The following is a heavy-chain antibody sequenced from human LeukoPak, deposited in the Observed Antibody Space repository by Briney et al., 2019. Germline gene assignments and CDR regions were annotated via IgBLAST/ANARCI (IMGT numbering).Heavy chain of an antibody. CDR2: IFSSEFH. CDR1: GGSITITY. D-gene: IGHD1-14*01. CDR3: ARDKPGDHVARPRERFEY. J-gene: IGHJ4*02. Sequence: SDTLSLTHTVSGGSITITYWAWTRQPVGGGRGGIGRIFSSEFHIHHPPLKTRVTMSVDTSNNQFSQKLTSVTPADTPIFYCARDKPGDHVARPRERFEYWGEGALVTLSS. V-gene: IGHV4-4*07.